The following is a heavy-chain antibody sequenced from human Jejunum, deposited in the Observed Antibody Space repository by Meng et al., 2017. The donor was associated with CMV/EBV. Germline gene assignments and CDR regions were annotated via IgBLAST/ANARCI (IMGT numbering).Heavy chain of an antibody. Sequence: SGFTFSAFTLTWVRPAPGKGLECVSSISHSGNLVFYADSLKGRFTISRDNAKNSLYLQMHSLRADDTAVYYCARDAIPGDPNAFDVWGQGTVVTVSS. CDR2: ISHSGNLV. J-gene: IGHJ3*01. V-gene: IGHV3-21*01. CDR1: GFTFSAFT. CDR3: ARDAIPGDPNAFDV. D-gene: IGHD2-21*01.